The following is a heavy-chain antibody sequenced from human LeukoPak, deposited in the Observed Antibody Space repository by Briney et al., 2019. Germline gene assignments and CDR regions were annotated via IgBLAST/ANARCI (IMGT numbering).Heavy chain of an antibody. CDR1: GFTFGDFA. V-gene: IGHV3-49*04. Sequence: PGGSLRLSCSASGFTFGDFAMTWVRQAPGKGLEWVGIGRAKAYGATKEYAASVKGRFTISRDNSKNTLYLQMGSLRAEDMAVYYCAREGSGSYGYYYYYMDVWGKGTTVTVSS. CDR2: GRAKAYGATK. CDR3: AREGSGSYGYYYYYMDV. D-gene: IGHD3-10*01. J-gene: IGHJ6*03.